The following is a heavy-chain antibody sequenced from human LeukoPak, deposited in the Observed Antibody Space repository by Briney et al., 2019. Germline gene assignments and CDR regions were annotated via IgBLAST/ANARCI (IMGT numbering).Heavy chain of an antibody. J-gene: IGHJ4*02. CDR2: INHSGST. V-gene: IGHV4-34*01. CDR3: ARSPISQGSSSSHYYFDY. D-gene: IGHD6-6*01. CDR1: GGSISSSYY. Sequence: SETLSLTCTVSGGSISSSYYWSWIRQPPGKGLEWIGEINHSGSTNYNPSLKSRVTISVDTSKNQFSLKLSSVTAADTAVYYCARSPISQGSSSSHYYFDYWGQGTLVTVSS.